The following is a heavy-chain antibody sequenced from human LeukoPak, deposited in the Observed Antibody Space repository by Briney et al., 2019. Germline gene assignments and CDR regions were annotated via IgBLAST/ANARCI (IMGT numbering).Heavy chain of an antibody. D-gene: IGHD3-16*01. CDR3: ARHYGP. CDR2: INSDGSST. V-gene: IGHV3-74*01. J-gene: IGHJ5*02. CDR1: GFTFSSYW. Sequence: GGSLRLSCAASGFTFSSYWMHWVRQAPGKGLVWVSHINSDGSSTNYADSVKGRFTISRDNAKNTLYLQMNSLRAEDTAVYYCARHYGPWGQGTLVTVSS.